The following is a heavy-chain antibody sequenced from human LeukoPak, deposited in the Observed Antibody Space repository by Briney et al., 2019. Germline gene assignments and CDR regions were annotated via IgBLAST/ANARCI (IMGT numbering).Heavy chain of an antibody. CDR2: ISSSSSYI. Sequence: GGSLRLSCAASGFTFSSYSMNWVRQAPGKGLEWVSSISSSSSYIYYADSVKGRFTISRDNAKNSLYLQMNSLRAEDTAVYYCARGGRYCSGGSCYRFDYWGQGTLVTVSS. CDR1: GFTFSSYS. CDR3: ARGGRYCSGGSCYRFDY. J-gene: IGHJ4*02. V-gene: IGHV3-21*01. D-gene: IGHD2-15*01.